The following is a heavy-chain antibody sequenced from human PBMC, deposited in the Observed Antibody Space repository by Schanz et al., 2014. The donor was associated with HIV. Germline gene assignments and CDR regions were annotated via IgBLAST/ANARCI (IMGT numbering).Heavy chain of an antibody. V-gene: IGHV3-23*04. CDR3: AKDKSRHTYSSSSIFDP. CDR2: ITESGGRT. Sequence: VQLVESGGGLVQPGGSLRLSCAASGFAFSNYAMSWVRQAPGKGLEWVSSITESGGRTYYADSVKGRFTISRDNSKNTLYLQMNSLRPEDTAVYYCAKDKSRHTYSSSSIFDPWGQGTLVTVSS. D-gene: IGHD6-13*01. J-gene: IGHJ5*02. CDR1: GFAFSNYA.